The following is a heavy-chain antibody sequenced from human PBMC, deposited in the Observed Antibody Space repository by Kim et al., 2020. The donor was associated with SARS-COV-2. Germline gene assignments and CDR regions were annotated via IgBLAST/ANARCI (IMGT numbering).Heavy chain of an antibody. CDR3: AKDLGEGSGWPIFDN. D-gene: IGHD6-19*01. V-gene: IGHV3-23*01. CDR1: GFSFSNYA. CDR2: FTSSGGRT. Sequence: GGSLRLSCAASGFSFSNYAMSWVRQAPGKGLEWVSIFTSSGGRTCYADSVKGRFTISRDNSKKTLYLQMNSLRAEDTAVYYCAKDLGEGSGWPIFDNWGQGTLVTVSS. J-gene: IGHJ4*02.